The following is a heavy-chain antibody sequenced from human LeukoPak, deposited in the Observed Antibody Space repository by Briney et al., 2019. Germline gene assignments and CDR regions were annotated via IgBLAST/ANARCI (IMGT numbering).Heavy chain of an antibody. J-gene: IGHJ3*02. V-gene: IGHV3-21*01. CDR3: ARWAAPHAFDI. CDR1: GFTFSSYS. CDR2: ISSSSSYI. D-gene: IGHD6-6*01. Sequence: GGSLRLSCAASGFTFSSYSMNWVRQSPGKGLEWVSSISSSSSYIYYADSVKGRFTISRDNAKNSLYPQMNSLRAEDTAVYYCARWAAPHAFDIWGQGTMVTVSS.